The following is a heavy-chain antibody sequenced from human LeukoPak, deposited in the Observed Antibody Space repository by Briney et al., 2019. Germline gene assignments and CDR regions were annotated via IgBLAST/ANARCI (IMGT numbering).Heavy chain of an antibody. CDR3: ARGYCSGGSCNRLFDY. Sequence: GGSLRLSCAVSGFTLSSYWMHWVRQAPGKGLVWVSRIESEGSSTSYADSVKGRFTISRDNAKNTLYLQMNSLRAEDTAVYYCARGYCSGGSCNRLFDYWGQGTLVTVSS. J-gene: IGHJ4*02. CDR2: IESEGSST. V-gene: IGHV3-74*01. D-gene: IGHD2-15*01. CDR1: GFTLSSYW.